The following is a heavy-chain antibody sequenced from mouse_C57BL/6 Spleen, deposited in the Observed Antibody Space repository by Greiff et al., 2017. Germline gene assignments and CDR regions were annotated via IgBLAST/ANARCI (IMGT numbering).Heavy chain of an antibody. V-gene: IGHV1-26*01. J-gene: IGHJ2*01. CDR2: INPNNGGT. D-gene: IGHD1-3*01. Sequence: VQLQQSGPELVKPGASVKISCKASGYTFTDYYMNWVKQSHGKSLEWIGDINPNNGGTSYNQKFKGKATLTVDKSSSTAYMELRSLTSEDSAVYYCARGVSKDYFDYWGQGTTLTVSS. CDR3: ARGVSKDYFDY. CDR1: GYTFTDYY.